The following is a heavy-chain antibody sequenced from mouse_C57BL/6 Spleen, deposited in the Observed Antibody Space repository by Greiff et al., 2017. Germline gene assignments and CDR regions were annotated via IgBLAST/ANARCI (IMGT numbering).Heavy chain of an antibody. J-gene: IGHJ1*03. V-gene: IGHV5-17*01. CDR1: GFTFSDYG. Sequence: EVKLVESGGGLVKPGASLKLSCAASGFTFSDYGMHWVRQAPEKGLEWVAYISSGSSTIYYADTVQGRFTISRDNAKNTLFLQMTSLRSEDTAMYYCARRAAYDGLLRYFDVWGTGTTVTVSS. D-gene: IGHD2-3*01. CDR2: ISSGSSTI. CDR3: ARRAAYDGLLRYFDV.